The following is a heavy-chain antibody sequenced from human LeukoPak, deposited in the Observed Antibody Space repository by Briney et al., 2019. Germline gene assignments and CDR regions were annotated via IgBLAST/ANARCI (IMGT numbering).Heavy chain of an antibody. D-gene: IGHD6-13*01. J-gene: IGHJ4*02. CDR1: GFTFNSYL. Sequence: PGGSLRLSCAASGFTFNSYLINWVRQAPGKGLEWVAVIWYDGSNKYYADSVKGRFTISRDNSKNTLYLQMNSLRAEDTAVYYCARDLWGKYKQQLPPGYWGQGTLVTVSS. CDR2: IWYDGSNK. V-gene: IGHV3-33*08. CDR3: ARDLWGKYKQQLPPGY.